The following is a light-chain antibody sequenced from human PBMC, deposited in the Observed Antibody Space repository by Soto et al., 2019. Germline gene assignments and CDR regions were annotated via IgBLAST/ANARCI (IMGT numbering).Light chain of an antibody. CDR1: QSVSDFY. CDR2: GAS. Sequence: EIVVTQSPGTLSLSPGETGTLSCRASQSVSDFYLAWYQQKPGQAPRLLIYGASSRATGIPDRFSGSGSGTEFTLTISRLEPEDFAVYYCQQYGNSPVTFGQGTKVDIK. CDR3: QQYGNSPVT. V-gene: IGKV3-20*01. J-gene: IGKJ1*01.